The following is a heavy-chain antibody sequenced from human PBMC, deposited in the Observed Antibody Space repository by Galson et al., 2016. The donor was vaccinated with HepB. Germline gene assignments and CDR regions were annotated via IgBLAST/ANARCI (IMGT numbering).Heavy chain of an antibody. CDR1: GFTFSRYG. CDR2: ISYDGSNK. D-gene: IGHD2-15*01. J-gene: IGHJ4*02. Sequence: SLRLSCAASGFTFSRYGMHWVRQAPGKGLEWVAVISYDGSNKYYADSVKGRFTISRDNSKNTLFLQMNSLRAEDTAVDYCAKAPRSLYCSGGTCYSGFDSWVQGTLVTVAS. V-gene: IGHV3-30*18. CDR3: AKAPRSLYCSGGTCYSGFDS.